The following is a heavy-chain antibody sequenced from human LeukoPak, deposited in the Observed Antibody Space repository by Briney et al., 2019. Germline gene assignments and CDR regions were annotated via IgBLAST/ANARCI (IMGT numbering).Heavy chain of an antibody. D-gene: IGHD4/OR15-4a*01. J-gene: IGHJ3*01. Sequence: GGSLRLSCAASGFTFSTYNMNWVRQGPGKGPEWLSSISATGSYIFYTDSVRGRFTISRDNAKNSLYLQMSSLRVEDTAVYFCARMGSALEAGANGFDVWGPGTMVTVSS. CDR1: GFTFSTYN. CDR3: ARMGSALEAGANGFDV. CDR2: ISATGSYI. V-gene: IGHV3-21*01.